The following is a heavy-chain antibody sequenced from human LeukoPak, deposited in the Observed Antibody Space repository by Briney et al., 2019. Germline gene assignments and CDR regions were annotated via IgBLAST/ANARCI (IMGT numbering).Heavy chain of an antibody. D-gene: IGHD6-6*01. CDR2: IYYSGST. J-gene: IGHJ5*02. Sequence: KPSETLSLTCSVSGGSISSSDYYWGWIRQPPGKGLEWFGVIYYSGSTNYNPSLKSRVTISVDTSKNQFFLKLSSVTAADTAFYYCARYSSSSGWFDPWGQGTLVTVSS. CDR1: GGSISSSDYY. V-gene: IGHV4-39*01. CDR3: ARYSSSSGWFDP.